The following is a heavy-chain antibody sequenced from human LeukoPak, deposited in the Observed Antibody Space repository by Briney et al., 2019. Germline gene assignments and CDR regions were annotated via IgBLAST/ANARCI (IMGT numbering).Heavy chain of an antibody. D-gene: IGHD2-21*02. CDR2: ISGSGGST. J-gene: IGHJ3*02. V-gene: IGHV3-23*01. CDR3: AKGILQGGGDSARSPRALDAFDI. CDR1: GFTFSSYG. Sequence: GGSLRLSCAASGFTFSSYGMSWVRQAPGKGLEWVSAISGSGGSTYYADSVKGRFTISRDNSKNTLYLQMNSLRAEDTAVYYCAKGILQGGGDSARSPRALDAFDIWGQETMVTVSS.